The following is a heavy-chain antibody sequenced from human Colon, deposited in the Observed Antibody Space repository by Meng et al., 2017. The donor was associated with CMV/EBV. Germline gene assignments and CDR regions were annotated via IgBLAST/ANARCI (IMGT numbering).Heavy chain of an antibody. J-gene: IGHJ4*02. CDR1: SYG. V-gene: IGHV3-30*02. CDR2: IRYDGSNK. D-gene: IGHD3-3*01. Sequence: SYGMHWVRQAPGKGLEWVAFIRYDGSNKYYADSVKGRFTISRDNSKNTLYLQMNSLRAEDTAVYYCAKNYDFWSGYYWEAQGYYFDYWGQGTLVTVSS. CDR3: AKNYDFWSGYYWEAQGYYFDY.